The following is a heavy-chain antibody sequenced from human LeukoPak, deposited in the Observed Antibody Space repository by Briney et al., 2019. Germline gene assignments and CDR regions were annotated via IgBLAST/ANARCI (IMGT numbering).Heavy chain of an antibody. CDR2: TYSSRST. V-gene: IGHV4-59*01. D-gene: IGHD2-21*02. Sequence: SETLSLTCTVSGGSISSYYWSWIRQPPGEGLEWIGYTYSSRSTNYNPSLKSRVTISVDTSKNQFSLKLTSMTAADTAVYYCAKGDHYYYTMDVWGKGTTVTVSS. CDR3: AKGDHYYYTMDV. J-gene: IGHJ6*04. CDR1: GGSISSYY.